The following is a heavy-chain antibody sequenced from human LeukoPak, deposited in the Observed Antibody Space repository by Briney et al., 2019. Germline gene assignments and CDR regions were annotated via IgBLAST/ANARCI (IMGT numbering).Heavy chain of an antibody. CDR2: IYYSGST. Sequence: SQTLSLTCTVSGGSISSGGYYWSWIRQHPGKGLEWIGYIYYSGSTYYNPSLKSRVTISVDTSKNQFSLKLSSVTAADTAVYYCARYGSYYDSSGYYYEVRGGHFDYWGQGTLVTVSS. CDR3: ARYGSYYDSSGYYYEVRGGHFDY. J-gene: IGHJ4*02. D-gene: IGHD3-22*01. CDR1: GGSISSGGYY. V-gene: IGHV4-31*03.